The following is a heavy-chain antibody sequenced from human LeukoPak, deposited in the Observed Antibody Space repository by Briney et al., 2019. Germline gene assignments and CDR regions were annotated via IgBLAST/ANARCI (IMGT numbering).Heavy chain of an antibody. D-gene: IGHD2-21*02. J-gene: IGHJ4*02. V-gene: IGHV4-4*02. Sequence: SETLSLTCAVSGGSISSSNWWSWVRQPPGKGLEWIGEIYHSGSTNYNPSLESRVTISVDKSKNQFSLKLSSVTAADTAVYYCARLAYCGGDCYYRHPGFDYWGQGTLVTVSS. CDR3: ARLAYCGGDCYYRHPGFDY. CDR2: IYHSGST. CDR1: GGSISSSNW.